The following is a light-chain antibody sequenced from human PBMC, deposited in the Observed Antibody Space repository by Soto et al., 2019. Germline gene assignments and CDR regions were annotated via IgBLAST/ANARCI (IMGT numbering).Light chain of an antibody. CDR1: SSDVGNYNY. CDR2: DVS. Sequence: SALTQPASVSGSPGQSITISCTGTSSDVGNYNYVSWYQQHPGKAPKLMIYDVSNRPSGVSNRFSGSKSGSTASLTISGLQAEDETDYYCSSYTSSSTYVFGTGTKVTV. V-gene: IGLV2-14*01. J-gene: IGLJ1*01. CDR3: SSYTSSSTYV.